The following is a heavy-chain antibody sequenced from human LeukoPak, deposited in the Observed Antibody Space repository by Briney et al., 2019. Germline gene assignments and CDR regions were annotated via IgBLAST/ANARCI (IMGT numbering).Heavy chain of an antibody. CDR1: GFTFSSYS. J-gene: IGHJ3*02. V-gene: IGHV3-48*04. D-gene: IGHD3-9*01. CDR3: ARDPGLRYFDWSLAFDI. Sequence: GGSLRLSCAASGFTFSSYSMNWVRQAPGKGLEWVSYISSSSSTIYYADSVKGRFTISRDNAKNSLYLQMNSLRAEDTAVYYCARDPGLRYFDWSLAFDIWGQGTMVTVSS. CDR2: ISSSSSTI.